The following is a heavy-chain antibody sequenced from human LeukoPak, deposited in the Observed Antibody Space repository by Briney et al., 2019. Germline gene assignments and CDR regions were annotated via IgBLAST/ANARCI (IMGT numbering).Heavy chain of an antibody. CDR1: GGSFSGYY. J-gene: IGHJ6*03. CDR3: ARAPAYSSSRRVNYYYYYMDV. Sequence: SETLSLTCAVYGGSFSGYYWSWIRQPPGKGLEWIGEINHSGSTNYNPSLKSRVTISVDTSKNQFSLELSSVTAADTAVYYCARAPAYSSSRRVNYYYYYMDVWGKGTTVTVSS. D-gene: IGHD6-6*01. V-gene: IGHV4-34*01. CDR2: INHSGST.